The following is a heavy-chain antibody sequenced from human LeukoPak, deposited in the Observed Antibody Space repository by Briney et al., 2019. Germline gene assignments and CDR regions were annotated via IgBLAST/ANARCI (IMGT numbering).Heavy chain of an antibody. CDR1: GGTFSSYA. CDR2: IIPIFGTA. V-gene: IGHV1-69*06. Sequence: ASVKVSCKASGGTFSSYAISWVRQAPGQGLEWMGGIIPIFGTANYAQKFQGRVTITADKSTSTAYMELSSLRSEDTAVYYCARLGTILQGYIFSFDPWGQGTLVTVSS. J-gene: IGHJ5*02. CDR3: ARLGTILQGYIFSFDP. D-gene: IGHD3-9*01.